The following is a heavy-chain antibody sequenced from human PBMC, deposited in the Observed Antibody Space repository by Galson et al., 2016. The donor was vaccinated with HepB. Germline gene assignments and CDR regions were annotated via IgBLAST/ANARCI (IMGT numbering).Heavy chain of an antibody. D-gene: IGHD2/OR15-2a*01. Sequence: SLRLSCAASGFTFSDHYIDWVRQAPGKGLEWVGRSRDKAHSYSTEYAASVKGRFAISRDESENSLYLQINSLKTDDTAGYYCARDFYDGSCHYMDYWGRGTLVTVSS. V-gene: IGHV3-72*01. CDR1: GFTFSDHY. CDR2: SRDKAHSYST. J-gene: IGHJ4*02. CDR3: ARDFYDGSCHYMDY.